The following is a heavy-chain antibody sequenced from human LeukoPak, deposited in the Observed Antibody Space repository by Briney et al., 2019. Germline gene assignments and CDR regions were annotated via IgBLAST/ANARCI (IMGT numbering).Heavy chain of an antibody. CDR3: ARGRGNPGVYYYGMDV. V-gene: IGHV4-59*01. CDR2: ICYSGST. D-gene: IGHD4-23*01. Sequence: KASETLSLTCTVSGGSISSYYWSWIRQPPGKGLEWIGYICYSGSTNYNPSLKSQVTISVDTSKNQFSLKLSSVTAADTAVYYCARGRGNPGVYYYGMDVWGQGTTVTVSS. CDR1: GGSISSYY. J-gene: IGHJ6*02.